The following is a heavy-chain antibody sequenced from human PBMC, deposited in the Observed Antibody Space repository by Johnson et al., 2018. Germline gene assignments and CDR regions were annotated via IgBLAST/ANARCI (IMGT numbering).Heavy chain of an antibody. D-gene: IGHD6-6*01. CDR2: ISGSGGST. Sequence: VQLVESGGDLVQPGGSLRLSCAASGFTFSSYAMSWVRQAPGKGLEWVSAISGSGGSTYYADSVKGRFTISRNNAKNTLYLQMNSLRAEDTAVYYCASSPGPYYYYGMDVWGQGTTVTVSS. CDR1: GFTFSSYA. V-gene: IGHV3-23*04. CDR3: ASSPGPYYYYGMDV. J-gene: IGHJ6*02.